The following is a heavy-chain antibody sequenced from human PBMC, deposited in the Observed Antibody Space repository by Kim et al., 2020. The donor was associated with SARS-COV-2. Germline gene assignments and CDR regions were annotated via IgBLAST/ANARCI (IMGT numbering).Heavy chain of an antibody. V-gene: IGHV3-33*01. CDR1: GFTFSNYG. J-gene: IGHJ5*02. CDR2: IWYDGIKK. CDR3: AREGAPYYVVSNWFDP. D-gene: IGHD1-26*01. Sequence: GGSLRLSCAASGFTFSNYGMHWVRQAPGKGLEWVAVIWYDGIKKYYGDSVKGRFTISRDNSKNTLFLQMNSLRAEDTAVYYCAREGAPYYVVSNWFDPWGQGALVTVSS.